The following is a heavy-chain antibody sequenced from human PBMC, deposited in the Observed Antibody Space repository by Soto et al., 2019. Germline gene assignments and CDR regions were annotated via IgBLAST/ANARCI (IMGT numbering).Heavy chain of an antibody. Sequence: EVQLVESERGLVQRGGSLRLSCAASGFTFNYYWMHWVRQAPGQGLVWVSHIHSDGSTTTYADSVKGRFTISRDNAKNTLYLQMNSLRAEDTAVYYCVRGDKGGFDLWGQGTTVTVSS. CDR3: VRGDKGGFDL. V-gene: IGHV3-74*01. CDR2: IHSDGSTT. D-gene: IGHD2-21*02. J-gene: IGHJ3*01. CDR1: GFTFNYYW.